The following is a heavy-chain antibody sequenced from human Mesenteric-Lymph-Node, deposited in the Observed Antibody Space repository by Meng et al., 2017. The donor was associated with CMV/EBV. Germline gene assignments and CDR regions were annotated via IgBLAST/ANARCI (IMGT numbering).Heavy chain of an antibody. CDR1: GYIFTSHY. CDR2: INPSGGST. J-gene: IGHJ6*02. CDR3: ARESEDEWLSPLCMDV. D-gene: IGHD3-3*01. V-gene: IGHV1-46*01. Sequence: ASVKVSCKASGYIFTSHYMHWVRQAPGQGLEWMGIINPSGGSTNYAQKFQGKVTMTRDTSTSTVYMELSSLRSDDTAVYYCARESEDEWLSPLCMDVWGQRTTVTVSS.